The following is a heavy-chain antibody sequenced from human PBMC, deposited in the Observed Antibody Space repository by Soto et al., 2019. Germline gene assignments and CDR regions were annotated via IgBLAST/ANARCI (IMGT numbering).Heavy chain of an antibody. CDR2: INPKTAAT. CDR3: ARIKWGLDYYRDMDV. D-gene: IGHD1-26*01. CDR1: GYTFSDYF. J-gene: IGHJ6*02. V-gene: IGHV1-2*02. Sequence: QVQLVQSGAEVKKSGASVKVSCKASGYTFSDYFIQWLRQAPGQGLEWVAWINPKTAATNYAKKFQDRVTLTSDTSFSTAYLELTRLRPDDTAVYYCARIKWGLDYYRDMDVWGQGTAVTVSS.